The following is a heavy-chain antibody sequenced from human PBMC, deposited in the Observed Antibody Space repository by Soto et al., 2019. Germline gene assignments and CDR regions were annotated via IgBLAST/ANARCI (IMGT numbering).Heavy chain of an antibody. CDR3: ARVYSSSSGEHY. J-gene: IGHJ4*02. CDR2: INAGNGNT. CDR1: GYTFTSCA. Sequence: QVQLVQSGAEVKKPGASVKVSCKASGYTFTSCAMHWVRQAPGQRLEWMGWINAGNGNTKYSQKFQGRVTITRDTSASTAYMELSSLRSEDTAVYYCARVYSSSSGEHYWGQGTLVTVSS. V-gene: IGHV1-3*01. D-gene: IGHD6-6*01.